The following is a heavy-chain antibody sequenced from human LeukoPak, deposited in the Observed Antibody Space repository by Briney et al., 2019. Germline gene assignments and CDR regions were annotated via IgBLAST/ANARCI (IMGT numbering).Heavy chain of an antibody. D-gene: IGHD1-1*01. CDR2: VNHSGAT. J-gene: IGHJ4*02. CDR1: GGSITSDY. Sequence: SETLSLTCSVSGGSITSDYWSWLRQAPGQGLEWIGYVNHSGATNNNPPLKSRVTISLETSTNNSSLRLTSVTAADTGVYYCATAGDWNDLPYWGQGDLGTVSS. CDR3: ATAGDWNDLPY. V-gene: IGHV4-59*01.